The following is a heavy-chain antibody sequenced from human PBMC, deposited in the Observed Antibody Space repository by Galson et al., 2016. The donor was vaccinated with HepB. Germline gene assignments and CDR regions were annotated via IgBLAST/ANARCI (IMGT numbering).Heavy chain of an antibody. CDR3: VSLYKGDD. J-gene: IGHJ4*02. Sequence: SLRLSCAASGFTFSSYAMNWVRQAPGKGLEWVSHITSPSTDIYYAESVKGRFTVSRDNAKNSLYLQMNSLRVEDTAVYYCVSLYKGDDWGQGTLVTVSA. CDR1: GFTFSSYA. CDR2: ITSPSTDI. V-gene: IGHV3-21*01. D-gene: IGHD1-14*01.